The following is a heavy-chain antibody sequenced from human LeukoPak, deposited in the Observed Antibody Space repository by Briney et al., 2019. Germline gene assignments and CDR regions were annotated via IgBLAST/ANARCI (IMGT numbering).Heavy chain of an antibody. V-gene: IGHV1-18*01. CDR3: ARVSPFYCSGGSCYPYYFDY. J-gene: IGHJ4*02. CDR2: ISAYNGNT. CDR1: GYTFTSYG. Sequence: ASVKVSCKASGYTFTSYGISWVRQAPGQGLEWMEWISAYNGNTNYAQKLQGRVTMTTDTSTSTAYMELRSLRSDDTAVYYCARVSPFYCSGGSCYPYYFDYWGQGTLVTVSS. D-gene: IGHD2-15*01.